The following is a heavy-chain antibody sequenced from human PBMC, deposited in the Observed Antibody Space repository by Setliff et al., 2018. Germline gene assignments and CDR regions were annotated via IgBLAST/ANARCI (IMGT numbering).Heavy chain of an antibody. CDR1: GGSLSSGPYY. V-gene: IGHV4-61*10. Sequence: PSETLSLTCTVSGGSLSSGPYYWTWVRQPAGKGLEWIGEINHSGNTKYNPSLKSQVTISVDTSKNQFSLRLTSVPAADTAVYYCARGGLAAAATHWGQGTLVTVSS. CDR3: ARGGLAAAATH. J-gene: IGHJ4*02. D-gene: IGHD6-13*01. CDR2: INHSGNT.